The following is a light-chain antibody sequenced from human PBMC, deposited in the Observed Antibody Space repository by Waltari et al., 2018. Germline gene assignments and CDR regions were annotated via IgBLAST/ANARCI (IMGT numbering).Light chain of an antibody. Sequence: DIVMTQSPLSLPVTPGEPASISCRSNESLLHSNGYNYLDWYLQKPGQSPQLLMYLSSNRASGVPDRFSGSGSGTDFTLKISRVEAEDVGVYYCMQALQSRSFGQGTKLEIK. V-gene: IGKV2-28*01. CDR1: ESLLHSNGYNY. CDR3: MQALQSRS. J-gene: IGKJ2*03. CDR2: LSS.